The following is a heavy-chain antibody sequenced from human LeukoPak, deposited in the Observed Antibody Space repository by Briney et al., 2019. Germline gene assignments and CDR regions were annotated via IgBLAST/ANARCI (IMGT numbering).Heavy chain of an antibody. CDR3: TRGYGGNVPLDYYYMDV. Sequence: GGSLRLSCTASGFTFGDYAMSWFRQAPGKGLEWVGFIRSKAYGGTTEYAASVKGRFTISRDDSKSIAYLQMNSLKTEDTAVYYCTRGYGGNVPLDYYYMDVWGKGTTVTVSS. D-gene: IGHD4-23*01. CDR2: IRSKAYGGTT. J-gene: IGHJ6*03. V-gene: IGHV3-49*03. CDR1: GFTFGDYA.